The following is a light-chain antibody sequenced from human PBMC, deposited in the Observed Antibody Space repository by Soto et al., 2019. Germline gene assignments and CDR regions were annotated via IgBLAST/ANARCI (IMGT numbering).Light chain of an antibody. J-gene: IGKJ1*01. V-gene: IGKV3-20*01. CDR3: QQYGSSGT. CDR1: QSVSSSY. CDR2: GAS. Sequence: EIVLTQSPGTLSLSXGXXXXXSCXASQSVSSSYVAWYQQKPGQAPRLLIYGASNRATGIPDRFSGSGSGTDFTLTISRLEPEDFAVYYCQQYGSSGTFGQGTKVDIK.